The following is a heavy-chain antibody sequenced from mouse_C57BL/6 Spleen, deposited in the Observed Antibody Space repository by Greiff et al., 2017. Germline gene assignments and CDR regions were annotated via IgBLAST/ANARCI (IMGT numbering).Heavy chain of an antibody. Sequence: QVQLQQSGAELVKPGASVKLSCKASGYTFTEYTIHWVKQRSGQGLEWIGWFYPGSGSIKYNEKFKDKATLTADKSSSTVYMELSRLTSEDSAVYFCARHDSYYYGSSYGYFDVWGTGTTVTVSS. D-gene: IGHD1-1*01. CDR2: FYPGSGSI. CDR3: ARHDSYYYGSSYGYFDV. V-gene: IGHV1-62-2*01. CDR1: GYTFTEYT. J-gene: IGHJ1*03.